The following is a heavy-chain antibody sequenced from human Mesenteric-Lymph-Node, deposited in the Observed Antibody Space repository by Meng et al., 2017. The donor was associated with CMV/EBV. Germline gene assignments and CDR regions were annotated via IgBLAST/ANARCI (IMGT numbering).Heavy chain of an antibody. CDR2: ISSDGGDI. Sequence: SLKISCAASGFSFDDYAMHWVRHPPGKGLEWVSGISSDGGDIAYADSVKGRFTISRDNAKNSLYLQMNSLRSEDTAFYHCAKGFGITIFGIFALWGQGTLVTVSS. V-gene: IGHV3-9*01. D-gene: IGHD3-3*01. J-gene: IGHJ4*02. CDR3: AKGFGITIFGIFAL. CDR1: GFSFDDYA.